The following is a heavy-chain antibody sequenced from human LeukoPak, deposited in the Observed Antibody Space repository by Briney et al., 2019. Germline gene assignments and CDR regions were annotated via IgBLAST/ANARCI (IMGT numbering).Heavy chain of an antibody. V-gene: IGHV3-23*01. J-gene: IGHJ4*02. CDR3: AKGYDSSGAFDY. CDR2: ISGSGGGT. CDR1: GFTFSSFA. D-gene: IGHD3-22*01. Sequence: GGSLRLSCAASGFTFSSFAMSWVRQAPVKGLEWVSAISGSGGGTYYADSVKGRFTISRDNSKNTLYLQMNSLRAEDTAVYYCAKGYDSSGAFDYWGQGTLVTVSS.